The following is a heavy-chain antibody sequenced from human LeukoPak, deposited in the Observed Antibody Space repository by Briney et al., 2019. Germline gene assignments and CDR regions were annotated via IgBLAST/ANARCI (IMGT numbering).Heavy chain of an antibody. CDR2: IDRHGNT. J-gene: IGHJ4*02. CDR3: ARRGGGNYPYYFDY. CDR1: DESFSGYLSDSY. D-gene: IGHD3-16*01. Sequence: SSETLSLTCAIYDESFSGYLSDSYWSWVRRPPGKGLEWIGEIDRHGNTNYSPSLKSRVTISIPTSKSQFSLNLNSVTDADTAVYYCARRGGGNYPYYFDYWGRGTPVTVSS. V-gene: IGHV4-34*01.